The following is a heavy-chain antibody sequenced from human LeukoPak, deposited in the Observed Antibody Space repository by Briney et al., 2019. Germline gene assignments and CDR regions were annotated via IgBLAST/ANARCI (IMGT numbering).Heavy chain of an antibody. D-gene: IGHD3-22*01. Sequence: GRSLTLSCAASGFTFSTYWIHWVRQAPGKGLVWVSCISGDGSDTSYAHSVKGRFTISRDNAKNTVFLQMNSLRDEDTAVYYCARDVQDSRTGGLDFWGQGTLVTVSS. CDR2: ISGDGSDT. V-gene: IGHV3-74*01. CDR3: ARDVQDSRTGGLDF. J-gene: IGHJ4*02. CDR1: GFTFSTYW.